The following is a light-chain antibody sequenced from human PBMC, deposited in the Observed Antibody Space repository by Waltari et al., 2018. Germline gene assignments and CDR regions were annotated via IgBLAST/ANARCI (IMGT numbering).Light chain of an antibody. CDR3: SSYTSSSNVV. V-gene: IGLV2-14*02. Sequence: QSALTQPASVSGSPGQLITISCTGTSSDVGSYNLVSWYQQHPGKAPKLMINDVSNRPSGVPNRFSGSKSGNTASLTISGLQAEDEADYYCSSYTSSSNVVFGGGTKLTVL. CDR1: SSDVGSYNL. CDR2: DVS. J-gene: IGLJ2*01.